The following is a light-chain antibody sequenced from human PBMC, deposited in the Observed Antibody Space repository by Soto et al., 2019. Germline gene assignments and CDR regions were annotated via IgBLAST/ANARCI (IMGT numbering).Light chain of an antibody. CDR1: SSDVGSYNL. J-gene: IGLJ2*01. CDR3: CSYAGSSTLV. CDR2: YDN. V-gene: IGLV2-23*01. Sequence: QSALTQPASVSGSPGQSITISCTGTSSDVGSYNLVSWYQQHPGKAPQLMIYYDNKRPSGVSNRFSGSKSGNTAYLTISGLQAEEEADYHCCSYAGSSTLVFGGGTKLTVL.